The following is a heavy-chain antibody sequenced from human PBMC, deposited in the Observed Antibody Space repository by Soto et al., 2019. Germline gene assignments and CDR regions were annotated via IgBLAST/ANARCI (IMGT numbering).Heavy chain of an antibody. Sequence: ASETLSLTCTVSGGSISSYYWSWIRQPPGEGLEWIGYIYYSGSTNYNPSLKSRVTISVDTSKNQFSLKLSSVTAADTAVYYCARANVDTAMPNYYYGMDVWGQGTTVTVSS. CDR2: IYYSGST. CDR3: ARANVDTAMPNYYYGMDV. V-gene: IGHV4-59*01. CDR1: GGSISSYY. D-gene: IGHD5-18*01. J-gene: IGHJ6*02.